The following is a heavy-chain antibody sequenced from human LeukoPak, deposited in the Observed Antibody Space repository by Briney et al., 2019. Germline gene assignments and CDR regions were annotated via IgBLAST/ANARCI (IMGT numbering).Heavy chain of an antibody. CDR1: GFTFSSYG. J-gene: IGHJ6*02. Sequence: GGSLRLSCAASGFTFSSYGMHWVRQPPGKGLEWVAAIWYDGSNKYYADSVKGRFTISRDNSKNTLYLQMNGVRAEDTAVYYCARGRGVWFQNGMDVWGQGTTVTVSS. CDR3: ARGRGVWFQNGMDV. CDR2: IWYDGSNK. V-gene: IGHV3-33*01. D-gene: IGHD2-8*01.